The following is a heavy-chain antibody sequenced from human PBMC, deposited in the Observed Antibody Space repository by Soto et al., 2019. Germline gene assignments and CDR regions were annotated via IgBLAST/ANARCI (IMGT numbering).Heavy chain of an antibody. CDR3: ARDRGGSYYFDY. CDR1: GFTFSSYA. J-gene: IGHJ4*02. D-gene: IGHD1-26*01. V-gene: IGHV3-30-3*01. Sequence: QVQLVESGGGVVQPGRSLRLSCAASGFTFSSYAMHWVRQAPGKGLEWVAVISYDGSNKYYADSVKGRFTISRDNSKKTLYLQMSSLRAEDTAVYYCARDRGGSYYFDYWGQGTLVTVSS. CDR2: ISYDGSNK.